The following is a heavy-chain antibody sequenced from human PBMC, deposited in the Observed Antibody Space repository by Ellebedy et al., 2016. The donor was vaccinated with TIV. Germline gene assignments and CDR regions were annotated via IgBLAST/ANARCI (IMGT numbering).Heavy chain of an antibody. J-gene: IGHJ5*02. CDR1: GGSINSNGYH. D-gene: IGHD3-10*01. CDR3: ARDDPSGWLDP. V-gene: IGHV4-61*08. CDR2: IYYTGAT. Sequence: MPSETLFLTCTVSGGSINSNGYHWSWIRQSPAKGLEWIGHIYYTGATNYNPSLKSRVTISIDTSKNQFSLRLTSVTAADTAVYYCARDDPSGWLDPWGQGTLVTVSS.